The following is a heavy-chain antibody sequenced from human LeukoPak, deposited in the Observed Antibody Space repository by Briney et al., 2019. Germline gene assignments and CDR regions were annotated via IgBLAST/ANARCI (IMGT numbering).Heavy chain of an antibody. CDR3: ARGRGYDFWSGYSNYYYGMDV. CDR1: GGSFSGYY. V-gene: IGHV4-34*01. Sequence: SETLSLTCAVYGGSFSGYYWSWIRQPPGKGLEWTGEINHSGSTNYNPSLKSRVTISVDTSKNQFSLKLSSVTAADTAVYYCARGRGYDFWSGYSNYYYGMDVWGQGTTVTVSS. CDR2: INHSGST. J-gene: IGHJ6*02. D-gene: IGHD3-3*01.